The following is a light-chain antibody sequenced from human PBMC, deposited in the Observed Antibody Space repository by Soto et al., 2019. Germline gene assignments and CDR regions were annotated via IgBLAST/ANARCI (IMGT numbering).Light chain of an antibody. V-gene: IGKV3-20*01. CDR3: QQFGSPFT. Sequence: EIVLTQSPGTLSLSPGERATLSCRASQSVSSSYLAWYQHKPGQAPRLLIYGASTRATGIPDRFSGSECGTDFTLTISRLEPEDFAVYFCQQFGSPFTFGPGTKVDLK. J-gene: IGKJ3*01. CDR2: GAS. CDR1: QSVSSSY.